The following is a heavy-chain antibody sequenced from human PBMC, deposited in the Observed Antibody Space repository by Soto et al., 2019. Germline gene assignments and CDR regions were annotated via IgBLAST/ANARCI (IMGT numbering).Heavy chain of an antibody. V-gene: IGHV3-23*01. J-gene: IGHJ4*02. CDR3: AKDWTHFDY. D-gene: IGHD3-3*01. Sequence: ESGGNLVQPGGSLRLSCAASGFIFSNYAMSWVRQAPGKGLEWVALIRGSEDNTFYSDSVRGRFTISRDDSKNTLYLQMNSLRAEDTAVYYCAKDWTHFDYWGQGTLVTVSS. CDR2: IRGSEDNT. CDR1: GFIFSNYA.